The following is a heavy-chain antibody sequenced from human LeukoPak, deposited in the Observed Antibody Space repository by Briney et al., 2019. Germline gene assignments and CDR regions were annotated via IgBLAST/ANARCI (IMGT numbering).Heavy chain of an antibody. J-gene: IGHJ3*02. CDR2: ISSSGSTI. CDR3: ARRIAVAGIAAFDI. CDR1: GFTFSDYY. V-gene: IGHV3-11*01. D-gene: IGHD6-19*01. Sequence: GGSLRLSCAASGFTFSDYYMSWIRQAPGKGLEWVSYISSSGSTIYYADSVKGRFTISRDNAKNSLYLQMNSLRAEDTAVYYCARRIAVAGIAAFDIWGQGTMVTVSS.